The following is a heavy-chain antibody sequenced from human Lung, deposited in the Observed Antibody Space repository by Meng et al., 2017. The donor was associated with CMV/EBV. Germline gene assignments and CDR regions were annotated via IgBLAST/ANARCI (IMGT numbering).Heavy chain of an antibody. Sequence: GSLRLSCAASGVSISTDNWRSWVRQPPGKGLEWIGEIYRSGSTNYSPSLKSRVTISIDRSKNQFSLRLTSVTAADTAVYYCAKGWLDATTGQFDYWGQGTLVTVSS. J-gene: IGHJ4*02. CDR1: GVSISTDNW. V-gene: IGHV4-4*02. D-gene: IGHD1-26*01. CDR2: IYRSGST. CDR3: AKGWLDATTGQFDY.